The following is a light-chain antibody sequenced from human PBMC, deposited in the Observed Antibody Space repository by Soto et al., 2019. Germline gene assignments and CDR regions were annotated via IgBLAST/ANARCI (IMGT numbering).Light chain of an antibody. Sequence: DIQMTQSPSTLSAFVGDTVTITCRASQSITDWLAWYQQKPGKAPNLLIYRASTLESGVPSRFSGSGYGAQCSLTISSLQRDYFATYYCQQYNGTFGQGTKVEIK. CDR2: RAS. CDR1: QSITDW. CDR3: QQYNGT. V-gene: IGKV1-5*03. J-gene: IGKJ1*01.